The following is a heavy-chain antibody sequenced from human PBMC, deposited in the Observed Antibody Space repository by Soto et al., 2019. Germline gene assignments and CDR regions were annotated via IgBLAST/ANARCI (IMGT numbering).Heavy chain of an antibody. CDR2: ISGSGGST. Sequence: HPGGSLRVSCAASGFTFSSYAMSWVRQAPGKGLEWVSAISGSGGSTYYADSVKGRFTISRDNSKNTLYLQMNSLRAEDTAVYYCAKATEVTTRQNYFDYWGQGTLVTVSS. CDR1: GFTFSSYA. CDR3: AKATEVTTRQNYFDY. D-gene: IGHD4-17*01. V-gene: IGHV3-23*01. J-gene: IGHJ4*02.